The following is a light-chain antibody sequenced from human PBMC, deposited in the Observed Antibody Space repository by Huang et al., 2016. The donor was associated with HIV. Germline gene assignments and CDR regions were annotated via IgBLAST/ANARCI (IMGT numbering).Light chain of an antibody. CDR3: QQYNDWPPWT. CDR1: QSVKSN. CDR2: SAS. Sequence: EIVMTQSPATLSVSPGERATLSCRASQSVKSNLAWYQQKPGQAPRCLIYSASTRATGIPARFSGSGSGTEFTLTISSLQSEDCAVYYCQQYNDWPPWTFGQGTKVEIK. V-gene: IGKV3-15*01. J-gene: IGKJ1*01.